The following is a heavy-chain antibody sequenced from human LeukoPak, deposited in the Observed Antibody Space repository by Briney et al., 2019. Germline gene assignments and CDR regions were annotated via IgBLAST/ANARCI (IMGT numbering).Heavy chain of an antibody. CDR3: YTSITDY. D-gene: IGHD2-21*01. Sequence: GGSLRLSCAASGFNVNNAWVSWVRQAPGKGLEWVGRIRSKIDGGATDYAAPVKGRFTISRDDSKNTLYLQINSLKIEDTAMYYCYTSITDYWGQGTLVTVSS. J-gene: IGHJ4*02. CDR1: GFNVNNAW. V-gene: IGHV3-15*07. CDR2: IRSKIDGGAT.